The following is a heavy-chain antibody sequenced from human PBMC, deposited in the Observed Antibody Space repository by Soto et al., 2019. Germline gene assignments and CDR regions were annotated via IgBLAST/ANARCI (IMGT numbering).Heavy chain of an antibody. D-gene: IGHD6-19*01. J-gene: IGHJ3*02. Sequence: SETLSLTCTVSGGSISSYYWSWIRQPPGKGLEWIGYIYYSGSTNYNPSLKSRVTISVDSSKNQFSLKLSSVTAADTSVYYCARGLGIGWSDAFDIWGQGTMVTVSS. V-gene: IGHV4-59*01. CDR2: IYYSGST. CDR1: GGSISSYY. CDR3: ARGLGIGWSDAFDI.